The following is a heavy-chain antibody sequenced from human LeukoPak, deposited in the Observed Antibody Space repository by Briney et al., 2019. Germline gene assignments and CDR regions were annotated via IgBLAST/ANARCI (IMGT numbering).Heavy chain of an antibody. V-gene: IGHV1-2*02. Sequence: GASVKVSCKASGYTLTGYYMHWVRQAPGQGLEWMGWINPNSGGTNYAQKFQGRVTMTRDTSISTAYMELSRLRSDDTAVSYCARDLGESSSWYHADYYYYMDVWGKGTTVTVSS. CDR2: INPNSGGT. CDR3: ARDLGESSSWYHADYYYYMDV. J-gene: IGHJ6*03. CDR1: GYTLTGYY. D-gene: IGHD6-13*01.